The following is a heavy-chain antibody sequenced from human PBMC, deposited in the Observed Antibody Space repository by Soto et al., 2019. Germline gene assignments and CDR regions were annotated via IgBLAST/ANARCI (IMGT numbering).Heavy chain of an antibody. CDR2: INSDGSST. CDR3: ARDRYYDILTGYGWFDP. J-gene: IGHJ5*02. CDR1: GFTFSSYW. D-gene: IGHD3-9*01. Sequence: GGSLRLSCAASGFTFSSYWMHWVRQAPGKGLVWVSRINSDGSSTSYADSVKGRFTISRDNAKNTLYLQMNSLRAEDTAVYYCARDRYYDILTGYGWFDPWGQGTLVTVSS. V-gene: IGHV3-74*01.